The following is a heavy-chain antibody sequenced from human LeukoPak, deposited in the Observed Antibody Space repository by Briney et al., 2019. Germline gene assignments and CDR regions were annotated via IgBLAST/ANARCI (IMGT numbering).Heavy chain of an antibody. D-gene: IGHD2-15*01. V-gene: IGHV3-64*01. CDR1: GFTFSSYA. CDR2: ISSNGGST. CDR3: ARDHRGWYFDY. Sequence: GALRLSCAASGFTFSSYAMHWVRQAPGKGLEYVSAISSNGGSTYYANSVKGRFTISRDNSKNTLYLQMGSLRAEDMAVYYCARDHRGWYFDYWGQGTLVTVSS. J-gene: IGHJ4*02.